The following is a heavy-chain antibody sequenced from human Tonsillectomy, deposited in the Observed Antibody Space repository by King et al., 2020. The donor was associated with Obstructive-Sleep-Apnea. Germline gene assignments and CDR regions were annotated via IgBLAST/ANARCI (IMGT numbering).Heavy chain of an antibody. V-gene: IGHV4-31*03. CDR3: ARAPMVRGIIRWSDP. D-gene: IGHD3-10*01. J-gene: IGHJ5*02. Sequence: VQLQESGPGLVKPSQTLSLTCTVSGGSISSGDYYWSWIRQHPGKGLEWIGYIYYSGSTNYNPSLKSRVTISVDTSKNQFSLKLSSVTAADTAVYYCARAPMVRGIIRWSDPWGQGTLVTVSS. CDR1: GGSISSGDYY. CDR2: IYYSGST.